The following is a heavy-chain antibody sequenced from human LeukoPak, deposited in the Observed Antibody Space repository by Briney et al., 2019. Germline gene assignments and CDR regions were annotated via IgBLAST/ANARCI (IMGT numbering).Heavy chain of an antibody. CDR3: ARDGEYSYASYYFDY. Sequence: ASVTVSCKASGYTFTSYYMHWVRQAPGQGLEWMGIIIPSGGNTKYAQRFQGRVTMTRDTSTSTVYMELSSLRSEDTAVYYCARDGEYSYASYYFDYWGQGSLVTVSS. V-gene: IGHV1-46*01. D-gene: IGHD5-18*01. J-gene: IGHJ4*02. CDR2: IIPSGGNT. CDR1: GYTFTSYY.